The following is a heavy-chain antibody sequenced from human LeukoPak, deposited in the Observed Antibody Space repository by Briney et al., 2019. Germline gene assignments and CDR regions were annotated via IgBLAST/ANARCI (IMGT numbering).Heavy chain of an antibody. D-gene: IGHD3-22*01. Sequence: GGSLRLSCAASGFTFSSYGMHWVRQAPGKGLEWVAFIRYDGSNKYYADSVKGRFTISRDNPKNTLYLQMNSLRAEDTAVYYCAKDRNYYDSSGTQMDYWGQGTLVTVSS. CDR2: IRYDGSNK. CDR3: AKDRNYYDSSGTQMDY. CDR1: GFTFSSYG. V-gene: IGHV3-30*02. J-gene: IGHJ4*02.